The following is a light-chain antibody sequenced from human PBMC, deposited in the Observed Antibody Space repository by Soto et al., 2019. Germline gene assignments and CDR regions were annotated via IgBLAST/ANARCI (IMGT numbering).Light chain of an antibody. V-gene: IGKV3-11*01. Sequence: EIVLTQSPATLSLSPGERATLSCRASQSVSSYLACYQQKPVQAPRLLIYDASNRATVIPARFSGSGSGTDFTLTISSREPEDFAVYYYQQRSNGPPVTFGQGTKVDIK. CDR1: QSVSSY. J-gene: IGKJ1*01. CDR3: QQRSNGPPVT. CDR2: DAS.